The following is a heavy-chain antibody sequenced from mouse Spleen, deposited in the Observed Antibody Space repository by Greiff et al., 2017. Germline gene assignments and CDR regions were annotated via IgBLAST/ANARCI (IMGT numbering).Heavy chain of an antibody. J-gene: IGHJ3*01. Sequence: EVQVVESGGGLVQPGGSRKLSCAASGFTFSSFGMHWVRQAPEKGLEWVAYISSGSSTIYYADTVKGRFTISRDNPKNTLFLQMTSLRSEDTAMYYCAKTARAPFAYWGQGTLVTVSA. V-gene: IGHV5-17*02. CDR2: ISSGSSTI. CDR3: AKTARAPFAY. CDR1: GFTFSSFG. D-gene: IGHD3-2*01.